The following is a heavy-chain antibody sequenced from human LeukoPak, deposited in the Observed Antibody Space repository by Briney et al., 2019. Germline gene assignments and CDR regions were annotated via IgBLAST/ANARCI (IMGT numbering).Heavy chain of an antibody. J-gene: IGHJ4*02. D-gene: IGHD1-14*01. CDR3: TRYNNDHFDY. V-gene: IGHV3-33*01. CDR2: IAYDGSRA. CDR1: GFTFGGYG. Sequence: GGSLRLSCAGSGFTFGGYGMHWFRQTPGKGLEWMAVIAYDGSRAFYAGSVKGRFTISRDNSKNTMSVQMDDLRAEDTAVYYCTRYNNDHFDYWGQGTLVTVSS.